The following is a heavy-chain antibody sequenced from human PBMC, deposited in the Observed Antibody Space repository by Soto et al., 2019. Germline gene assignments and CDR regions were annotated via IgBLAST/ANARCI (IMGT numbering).Heavy chain of an antibody. V-gene: IGHV3-30*18. CDR1: GFTFSDYA. J-gene: IGHJ4*02. D-gene: IGHD6-19*01. CDR2: VSHDGRNT. CDR3: AKGGRQWLVTSDFNY. Sequence: VQLVESGGGVVQPGRSLRLSCAASGFTFSDYAMHWVRQAPGKGLEWVAVVSHDGRNTHYADSVKGRFTISRDSSKNTVSVEMTSLRAGDTAVDYCAKGGRQWLVTSDFNYWGQGALVTVSS.